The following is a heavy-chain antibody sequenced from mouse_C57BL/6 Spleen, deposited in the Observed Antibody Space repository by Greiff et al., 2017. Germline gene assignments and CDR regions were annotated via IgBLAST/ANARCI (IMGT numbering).Heavy chain of an antibody. V-gene: IGHV3-6*01. D-gene: IGHD2-5*01. J-gene: IGHJ3*01. CDR3: AREGAYYSNYEDWFAY. CDR1: GYSITSGYY. Sequence: EVKLMESGPGLVKPSQSLSLTCSVTGYSITSGYYWNWIRQFPGNKLEWMGYISYDGSNNYNPSLKNRISITRDTSKNQFFLKLNSVTTEDTATYYCAREGAYYSNYEDWFAYWGQGTLVTVSA. CDR2: ISYDGSN.